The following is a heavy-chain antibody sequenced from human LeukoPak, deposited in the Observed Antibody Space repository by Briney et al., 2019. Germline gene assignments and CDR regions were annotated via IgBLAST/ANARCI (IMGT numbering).Heavy chain of an antibody. V-gene: IGHV1-3*01. D-gene: IGHD2-15*01. CDR2: IDGGNGDT. Sequence: ASVKVSCKTSGYTFGKYAIHWVRQAPGQRLEWMGWIDGGNGDTRFSQKFQDRVSFTRDTFATTAYMELTSLRSEDTAIYYCARDQSRDIRVDFDYWGQGILVTVSS. CDR1: GYTFGKYA. J-gene: IGHJ4*02. CDR3: ARDQSRDIRVDFDY.